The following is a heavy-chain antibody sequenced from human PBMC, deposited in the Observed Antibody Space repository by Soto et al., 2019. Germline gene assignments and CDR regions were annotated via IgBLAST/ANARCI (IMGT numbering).Heavy chain of an antibody. CDR3: ARDMAVAGTPYYYYYYGMDV. V-gene: IGHV1-18*04. Sequence: GASVKVSCKASGYTFTSYGISWVRQAPGQGLEWMGWISAYNGNTNYAQKLQGRVTMTTDTSTSTAHMELRSLRSDDTAVYYCARDMAVAGTPYYYYYYGMDVWGQGTTVTVSS. CDR2: ISAYNGNT. D-gene: IGHD6-19*01. CDR1: GYTFTSYG. J-gene: IGHJ6*02.